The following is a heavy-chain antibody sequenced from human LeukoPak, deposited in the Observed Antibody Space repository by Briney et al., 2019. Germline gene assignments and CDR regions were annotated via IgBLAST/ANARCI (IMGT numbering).Heavy chain of an antibody. Sequence: GGSLRLSCSASGFTFSNYWMSWVRQAPGKGLEWVANIKQDESEKYYVDSVKGRFTISRDNAKSSLYLQMNSLRAADTAVYYCARSGIEDIVLMVYAHFDYWGQGTLVTVSS. CDR3: ARSGIEDIVLMVYAHFDY. CDR1: GFTFSNYW. V-gene: IGHV3-7*01. CDR2: IKQDESEK. D-gene: IGHD2-8*01. J-gene: IGHJ4*02.